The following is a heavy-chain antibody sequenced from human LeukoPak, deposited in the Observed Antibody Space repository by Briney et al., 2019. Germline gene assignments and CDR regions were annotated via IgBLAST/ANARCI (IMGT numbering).Heavy chain of an antibody. CDR3: ARENLAGIFPYGMDV. Sequence: PGGSLRLSCAASGLTVSRNYMGWVRQAPGRGLEWISVFYSDGSIYYADSVKGRFTISRDNSKNTLDLQMNSLRAEDTAVYYCARENLAGIFPYGMDVWGQGTMVTVSS. D-gene: IGHD2-21*01. CDR1: GLTVSRNY. V-gene: IGHV3-66*01. J-gene: IGHJ6*02. CDR2: FYSDGSI.